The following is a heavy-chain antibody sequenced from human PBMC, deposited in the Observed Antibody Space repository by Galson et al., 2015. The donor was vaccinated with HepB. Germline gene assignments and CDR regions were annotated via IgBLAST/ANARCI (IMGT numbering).Heavy chain of an antibody. CDR2: ISYDGSNK. Sequence: LRLSCAASGFTFSSYAMHWVRQAPGKGLEWVAVISYDGSNKYYADSVKGRFTISRDNSKNTLYLQMNSLRAEDTAVYYCARSLRGYSYGYDYWGQGTLVTVSS. D-gene: IGHD5-18*01. CDR1: GFTFSSYA. J-gene: IGHJ4*02. CDR3: ARSLRGYSYGYDY. V-gene: IGHV3-30-3*01.